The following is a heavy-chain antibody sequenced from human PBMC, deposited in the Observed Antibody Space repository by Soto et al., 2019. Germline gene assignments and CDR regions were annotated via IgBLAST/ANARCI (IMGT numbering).Heavy chain of an antibody. Sequence: QVQLVQSGAEVKKPGASVKVSCKASGYTFTGYYIHWVRQAPGQGLVWMGCIKPDNGFTTYAQKFQGWVTMTRDTSISTAYMELSRPRPDDTAVYYCVREMRGGYFDYWGQGTLVTVSS. J-gene: IGHJ4*02. CDR2: IKPDNGFT. CDR3: VREMRGGYFDY. CDR1: GYTFTGYY. D-gene: IGHD3-10*01. V-gene: IGHV1-2*04.